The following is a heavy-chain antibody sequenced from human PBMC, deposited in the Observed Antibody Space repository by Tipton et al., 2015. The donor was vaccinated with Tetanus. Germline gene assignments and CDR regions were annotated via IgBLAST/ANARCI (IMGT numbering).Heavy chain of an antibody. D-gene: IGHD3-22*01. Sequence: QMQLVQSGAEVKKPGASVKVSCKASGYTFTSYGISWVRQAPGQGLEWMGWISAYNGNTNYAQKLQGRVTMTTDTSTSTAYMELRSLRSDDTAVYYCARRATEDYYDSSGYYYWGQGTLVTVSS. J-gene: IGHJ4*02. CDR3: ARRATEDYYDSSGYYY. CDR2: ISAYNGNT. V-gene: IGHV1-18*04. CDR1: GYTFTSYG.